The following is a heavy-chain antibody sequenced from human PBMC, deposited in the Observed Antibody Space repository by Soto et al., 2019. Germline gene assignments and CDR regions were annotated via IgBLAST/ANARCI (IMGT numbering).Heavy chain of an antibody. J-gene: IGHJ4*02. CDR1: GFTFSSYA. V-gene: IGHV3-23*01. D-gene: IGHD3-3*01. Sequence: EVQLLESGGGLVQPGGSLRLSCAASGFTFSSYAMSWVRQAPGKGLEWVSAISGSGGSTYYADSVKGRFTISRDNSKNTLYLQMNSLRAEDTAVYYCAKDYRRWYYDFWSGYFLDYWGQGTLVTVSS. CDR2: ISGSGGST. CDR3: AKDYRRWYYDFWSGYFLDY.